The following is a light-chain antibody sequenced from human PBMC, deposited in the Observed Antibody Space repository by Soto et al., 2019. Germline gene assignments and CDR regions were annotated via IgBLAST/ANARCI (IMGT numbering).Light chain of an antibody. J-gene: IGKJ1*01. CDR1: QSVSSN. Sequence: EIVMPQSPATQSVSPGERATLSCRASQSVSSNLAWFQQKPGQAPRLLIYGASTRATGIPARFSGSGSGTEFTLTISSLQSEDFAVYYCQQYNNWPPWTFGQGTKVEIK. CDR2: GAS. V-gene: IGKV3-15*01. CDR3: QQYNNWPPWT.